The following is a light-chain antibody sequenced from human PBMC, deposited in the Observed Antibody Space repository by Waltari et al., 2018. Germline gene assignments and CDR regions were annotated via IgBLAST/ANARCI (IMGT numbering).Light chain of an antibody. CDR3: QQYYNTPFT. CDR2: WAS. V-gene: IGKV4-1*01. CDR1: LSVLYSSNTKNY. Sequence: DIVMTQSPDSLAVSLGERTTINCKSSLSVLYSSNTKNYLTWYQKKPGQPPKRLIYWASTRESGVPDRFSGSGSGTDFTRTISSMQAEDVAVYYCQQYYNTPFTFGPGTKVDVK. J-gene: IGKJ3*01.